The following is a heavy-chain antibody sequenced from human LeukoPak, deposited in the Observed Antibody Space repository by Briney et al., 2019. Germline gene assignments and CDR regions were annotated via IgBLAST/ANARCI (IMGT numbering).Heavy chain of an antibody. CDR1: GFTLSTYG. J-gene: IGHJ4*02. V-gene: IGHV3-20*04. CDR3: ARVWAWGSGNYFDN. CDR2: IRGDAGST. D-gene: IGHD7-27*01. Sequence: PGGSLRLSCAASGFTLSTYGMTWVRQAPGKGLEWVSAIRGDAGSTGYADSVKGRFTISRDNAKNSLYLQMNSLRVEDTALYYCARVWAWGSGNYFDNWGQGTLVTVSS.